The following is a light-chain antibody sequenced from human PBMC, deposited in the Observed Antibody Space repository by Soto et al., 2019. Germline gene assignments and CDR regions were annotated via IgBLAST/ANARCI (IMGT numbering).Light chain of an antibody. Sequence: QSVLTQPASVSGSPGQSITISCTGTSSDVGGYIYVSWYQQHPGKAPKLLIYEVSNRPSGVSNRFSGSKSGNTASLTISGLQAEDEADYYCSSYTAFNTPFVFGTGTKLTVL. J-gene: IGLJ1*01. CDR3: SSYTAFNTPFV. CDR2: EVS. V-gene: IGLV2-14*01. CDR1: SSDVGGYIY.